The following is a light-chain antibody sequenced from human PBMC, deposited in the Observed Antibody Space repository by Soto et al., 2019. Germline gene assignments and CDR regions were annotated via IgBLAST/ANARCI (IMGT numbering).Light chain of an antibody. CDR1: KSISSW. CDR2: KAS. Sequence: IPLTQSPSTRSASVGDGVTIACRASKSISSWLAWYQQKPRRATKLLIYKASSLESVVPSWFSGSGSGTEFTLTISSLQHDDFVTYYCQHYNSYSEAFGQGTKVDI. CDR3: QHYNSYSEA. J-gene: IGKJ1*01. V-gene: IGKV1-5*03.